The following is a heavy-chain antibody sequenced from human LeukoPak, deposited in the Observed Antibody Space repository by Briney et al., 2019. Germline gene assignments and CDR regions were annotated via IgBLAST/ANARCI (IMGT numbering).Heavy chain of an antibody. J-gene: IGHJ6*02. CDR2: ISYDGSNK. D-gene: IGHD6-13*01. CDR1: GFTFSSYA. CDR3: ARDRVKPYSISWYVYYYYGMDV. Sequence: PGGSLRLSCAATGFTFSSYAMHWVRQAPGKGLEWVAVISYDGSNKYYADSVKGRFTISRDNSKNTLYLQMNSLRAEDTAVYYCARDRVKPYSISWYVYYYYGMDVWGQGTTVTVSS. V-gene: IGHV3-30-3*01.